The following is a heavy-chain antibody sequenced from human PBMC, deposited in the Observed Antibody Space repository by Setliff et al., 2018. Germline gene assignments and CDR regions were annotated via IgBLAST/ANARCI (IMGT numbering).Heavy chain of an antibody. V-gene: IGHV4-39*01. CDR2: IYYSGNT. D-gene: IGHD3-22*01. Sequence: SETLSLTCTVSGASISSSNNYWGWIRQPPGKGLEWIANIYYSGNTYYNPSLKSRVTISVDTSKNQFSLKLSSVTAADTALYYCARAHTWSLPNDNSGYPGWFDPWGQGTLVTVSS. CDR1: GASISSSNNY. J-gene: IGHJ5*02. CDR3: ARAHTWSLPNDNSGYPGWFDP.